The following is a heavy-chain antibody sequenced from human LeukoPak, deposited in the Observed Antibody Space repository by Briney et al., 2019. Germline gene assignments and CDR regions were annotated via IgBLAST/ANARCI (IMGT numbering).Heavy chain of an antibody. CDR2: INPNSGGT. D-gene: IGHD2-8*02. Sequence: GASVKVSCKASGYTFTGYYMHWVRQAPGQGLEWMGWINPNSGGTNYAQKFQGWVTMTRDTSISTAYMELNSLRAEDTAVYYCARAANYWGSIGDAFDIWGQGTMVTVSS. V-gene: IGHV1-2*04. CDR3: ARAANYWGSIGDAFDI. CDR1: GYTFTGYY. J-gene: IGHJ3*02.